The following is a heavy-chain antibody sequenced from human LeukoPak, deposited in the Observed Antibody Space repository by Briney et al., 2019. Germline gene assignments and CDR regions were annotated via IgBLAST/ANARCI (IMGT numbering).Heavy chain of an antibody. J-gene: IGHJ6*02. CDR1: GFTFSIYA. D-gene: IGHD1-1*01. V-gene: IGHV3-30-3*01. Sequence: GGSLRLSCAVSGFTFSIYAMHWVRQAPGKGLEWVAAMSYDGSNEYYANSVSGRFTISRDNSKNTLYVLMSSLRTEDTAVYFCARSTTGTTLYFYGMDVWGQGTTVTVSS. CDR2: MSYDGSNE. CDR3: ARSTTGTTLYFYGMDV.